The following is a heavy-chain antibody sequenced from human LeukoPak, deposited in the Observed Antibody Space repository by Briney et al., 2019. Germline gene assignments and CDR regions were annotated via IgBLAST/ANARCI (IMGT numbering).Heavy chain of an antibody. CDR2: ISGRSSYI. Sequence: GGSLRLSCAASGFTFSSYSMNWVRQAPGKGLEWVSSISGRSSYIYYADSVKGRFTISRDNAKNSLYLQMNSLRAEDTAVYYCARDTPPIVVVPAVDYWGQGTLVTVSS. CDR1: GFTFSSYS. D-gene: IGHD2-2*01. V-gene: IGHV3-21*01. CDR3: ARDTPPIVVVPAVDY. J-gene: IGHJ4*02.